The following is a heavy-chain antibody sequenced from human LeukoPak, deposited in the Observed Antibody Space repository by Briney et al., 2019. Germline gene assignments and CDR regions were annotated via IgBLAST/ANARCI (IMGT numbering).Heavy chain of an antibody. CDR1: GGSFSGYY. V-gene: IGHV4-34*01. CDR2: INHSGST. D-gene: IGHD6-13*01. J-gene: IGHJ1*01. Sequence: PSETLSLTCAVSGGSFSGYYWSWIRQPPGKGLEWIGEINHSGSTNYNPSLKSRVTISVDTSKNQFSLKLSSVTAADTAVYYCARALSSSWYYGVAEYFQHWGQGTLVTVSS. CDR3: ARALSSSWYYGVAEYFQH.